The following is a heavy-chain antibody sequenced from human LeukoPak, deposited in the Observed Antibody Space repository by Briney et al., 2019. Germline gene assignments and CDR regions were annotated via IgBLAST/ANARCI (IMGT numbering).Heavy chain of an antibody. Sequence: SETLSLTCTVSGGSISSGGYYWSWLRQHPGKGLEWIGYIYYSGSTYYNPSLKSRVTISVDTSKNQFSLKLSSVTAADTAVYYCARASLLWFGEAYNWFDPWGQGTLVTVSS. CDR1: GGSISSGGYY. J-gene: IGHJ5*02. V-gene: IGHV4-31*03. D-gene: IGHD3-10*01. CDR3: ARASLLWFGEAYNWFDP. CDR2: IYYSGST.